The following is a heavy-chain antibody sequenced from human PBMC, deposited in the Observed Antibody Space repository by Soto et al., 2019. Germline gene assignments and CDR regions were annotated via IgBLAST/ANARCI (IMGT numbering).Heavy chain of an antibody. CDR1: GFTFSTYS. V-gene: IGHV3-48*04. D-gene: IGHD3-3*01. Sequence: GGSLRLSCAASGFTFSTYSMNWVRQAPGKGLEWVSYISSSGSTIYYADSVKGRFTISRDNAKNSLYLQMNSLRAEDTAVYYCARWGVDDFWSGYYSDYWGQGTLVTVSS. CDR2: ISSSGSTI. J-gene: IGHJ4*02. CDR3: ARWGVDDFWSGYYSDY.